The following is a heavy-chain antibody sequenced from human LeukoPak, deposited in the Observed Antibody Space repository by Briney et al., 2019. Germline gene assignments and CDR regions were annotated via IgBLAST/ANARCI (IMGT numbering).Heavy chain of an antibody. J-gene: IGHJ4*02. Sequence: PGGSLRLSCAASGFTFSLYWMYWVRQAPGKGLEWVASIKLDGSEQYYVDSVKGRFTISRDNAKSSLYLQMNSLRAEDTAVYYCARAPARARLDYWGQGTLVTVSS. CDR2: IKLDGSEQ. D-gene: IGHD6-6*01. V-gene: IGHV3-7*01. CDR3: ARAPARARLDY. CDR1: GFTFSLYW.